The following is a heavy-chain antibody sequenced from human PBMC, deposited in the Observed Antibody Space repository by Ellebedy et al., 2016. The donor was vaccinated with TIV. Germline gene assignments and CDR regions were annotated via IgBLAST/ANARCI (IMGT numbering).Heavy chain of an antibody. CDR3: ASELAGDIVVGNGMDV. CDR2: ISAYNGNI. J-gene: IGHJ6*02. D-gene: IGHD2-15*01. CDR1: GYTFTSFG. V-gene: IGHV1-18*01. Sequence: AASVKVSCKASGYTFTSFGISWVRQAPGQGLEWMGWISAYNGNIDYAQSLQGRVTMTTDTSTSTAYMELSSLRSEDTAVYYCASELAGDIVVGNGMDVWGQGTTVTVSS.